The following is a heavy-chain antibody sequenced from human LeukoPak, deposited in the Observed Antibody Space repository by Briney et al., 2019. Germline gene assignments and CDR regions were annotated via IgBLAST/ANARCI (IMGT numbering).Heavy chain of an antibody. V-gene: IGHV3-23*01. CDR3: AKDLERCVGHTLSSTTCYGS. CDR2: LVGSGFTI. J-gene: IGHJ5*02. CDR1: GFTFSSYA. D-gene: IGHD2-2*01. Sequence: GGSLRLSCAASGFTFSSYAMSWVRQAPGKGLEWVSTLVGSGFTIYYSDSVKGRFTISRDNSKNTVDLLMNSLRAEDTAVYYCAKDLERCVGHTLSSTTCYGSWGQGTLVTVSS.